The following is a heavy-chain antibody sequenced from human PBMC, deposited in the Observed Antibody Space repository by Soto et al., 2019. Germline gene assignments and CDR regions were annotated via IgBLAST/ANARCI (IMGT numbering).Heavy chain of an antibody. CDR1: GGSISSSNW. Sequence: AETLARTFAVSGGSISSSNWWSWVRQPPWKVLEGIGEIYHSGSTNYNPSLKSRVTISVDKSKNQFSLKLSSVTAADTAVYYCARHSLAGIGNWGLRTWVTASS. CDR3: ARHSLAGIGN. D-gene: IGHD3-10*01. J-gene: IGHJ4*02. CDR2: IYHSGST. V-gene: IGHV4-4*02.